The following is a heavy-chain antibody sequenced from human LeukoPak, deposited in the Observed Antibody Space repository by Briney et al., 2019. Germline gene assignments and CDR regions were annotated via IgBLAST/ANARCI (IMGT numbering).Heavy chain of an antibody. J-gene: IGHJ4*02. CDR2: IKHDGSGK. V-gene: IGHV3-7*01. CDR1: GFTFSNYW. Sequence: GGSLRLSCSASGFTFSNYWMTWVRQSPGKGLEWVAIIKHDGSGKYCVDSVKGRFTISRDNAKNSLYLQMSSLRAEDTAVYYCARGGHRQKEFWGQGTLVTVSS. D-gene: IGHD3-10*01. CDR3: ARGGHRQKEF.